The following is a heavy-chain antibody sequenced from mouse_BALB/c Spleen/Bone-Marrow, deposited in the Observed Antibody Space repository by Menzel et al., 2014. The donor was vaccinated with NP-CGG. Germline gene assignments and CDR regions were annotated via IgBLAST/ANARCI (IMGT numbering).Heavy chain of an antibody. CDR1: GYNFTSYW. CDR2: IYPGSGST. CDR3: ARFSQLGLLAY. Sequence: QVQLQQSGAELVKPGTSVKLSCKASGYNFTSYWINWVKLRPGQGLEWIGDIYPGSGSTNYNEKFKSKATLTVDTSSSTAYMQLSSRASEDSALYYCARFSQLGLLAYWGQGTLVTVSA. J-gene: IGHJ3*01. V-gene: IGHV1-55*01. D-gene: IGHD3-1*01.